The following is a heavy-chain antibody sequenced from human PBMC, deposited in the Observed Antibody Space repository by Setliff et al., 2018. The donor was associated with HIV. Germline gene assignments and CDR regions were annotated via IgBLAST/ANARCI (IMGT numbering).Heavy chain of an antibody. CDR2: IYVNGNT. CDR3: ARILPFSSGDY. J-gene: IGHJ4*02. CDR1: GGSTDSYY. Sequence: SETLSLTCIVSGGSTDSYYWSWIRQPAGKGLEYIGRIYVNGNTDYNPSLKSRVSMSLNKSKNQFSLKLTSVTAADAAVYYCARILPFSSGDYWGQGTLVTVSS. V-gene: IGHV4-4*07. D-gene: IGHD6-25*01.